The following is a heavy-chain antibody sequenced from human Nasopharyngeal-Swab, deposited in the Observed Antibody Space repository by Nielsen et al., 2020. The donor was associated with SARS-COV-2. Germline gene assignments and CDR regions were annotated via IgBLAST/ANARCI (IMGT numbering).Heavy chain of an antibody. V-gene: IGHV3-30*04. CDR1: GSTFSSYA. D-gene: IGHD1-26*01. Sequence: GGSLRLSCAASGSTFSSYAMHWVRQLPGKGLEWVAVISYDGSNKYYADSVKGRFTISRDNSKNTLYLQMNSLRAEDTAVYYCARGGLLWDAFDIWGQGTMVTVSS. CDR2: ISYDGSNK. J-gene: IGHJ3*02. CDR3: ARGGLLWDAFDI.